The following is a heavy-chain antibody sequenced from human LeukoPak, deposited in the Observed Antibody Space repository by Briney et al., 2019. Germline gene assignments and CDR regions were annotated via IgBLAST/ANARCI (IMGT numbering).Heavy chain of an antibody. D-gene: IGHD3-3*01. Sequence: GGSLRLSCAASGFTFSSYWMSWVRQAPGKGLEWVANIKQDGSDKYYVDSVKGRFSISKDNAKNLLFLEMSSLGAEDTAVYYCAREYDFWRYLDYWGQGILVTVSS. CDR1: GFTFSSYW. CDR2: IKQDGSDK. CDR3: AREYDFWRYLDY. V-gene: IGHV3-7*01. J-gene: IGHJ4*02.